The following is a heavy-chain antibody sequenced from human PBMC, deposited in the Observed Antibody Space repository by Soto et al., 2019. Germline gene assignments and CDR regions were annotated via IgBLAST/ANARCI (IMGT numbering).Heavy chain of an antibody. CDR3: AKDLGPYYYDSSGYRGPFDY. D-gene: IGHD3-22*01. V-gene: IGHV3-23*01. Sequence: PGGSLRLSCAASGFTFSGYAMSWVRQAPGKGLEWVSAISGSGGSTYYADSVKGRFTISRDNSKNTLYLQMNSLRAEDTAVYYCAKDLGPYYYDSSGYRGPFDYWGQGTLVTVSS. J-gene: IGHJ4*02. CDR1: GFTFSGYA. CDR2: ISGSGGST.